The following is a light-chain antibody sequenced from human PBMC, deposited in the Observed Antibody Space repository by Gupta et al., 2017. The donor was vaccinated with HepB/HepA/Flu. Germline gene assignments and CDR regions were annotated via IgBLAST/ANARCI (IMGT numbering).Light chain of an antibody. Sequence: DIQLTQSPPSLSASVGDRVTITCRAGQSVATYLHWYQQETGKAPKLLIYGASTLQSGVPPRFSCSGSGTDFTLTISSLQPEDVAIYYCQQSFSTPYTFGQGTKLEIK. CDR2: GAS. CDR1: QSVATY. V-gene: IGKV1-39*01. J-gene: IGKJ2*01. CDR3: QQSFSTPYT.